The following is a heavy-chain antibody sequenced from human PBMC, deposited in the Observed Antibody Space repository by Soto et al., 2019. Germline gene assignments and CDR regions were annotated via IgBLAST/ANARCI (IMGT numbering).Heavy chain of an antibody. D-gene: IGHD6-25*01. CDR3: EKENRSGWPTRQDWFDS. Sequence: QVQLVQSGAEVKKPGSSVKVSFKASGGTFSSYTISWVRHAPGQGPVWMGSIIPARLITNYARNFQGRVTMTADKSARSAYMVLSSLGYGDTAVDYCEKENRSGWPTRQDWFDSWGQGTLVTVSS. J-gene: IGHJ5*01. V-gene: IGHV1-69*02. CDR2: IIPARLIT. CDR1: GGTFSSYT.